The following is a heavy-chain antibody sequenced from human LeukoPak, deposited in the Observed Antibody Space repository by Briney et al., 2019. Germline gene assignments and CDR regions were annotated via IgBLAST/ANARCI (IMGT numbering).Heavy chain of an antibody. Sequence: SETLSLTCTVSGYSISSGYYWGWIRQPPGKGLEWIGSIYHSGSTYYNPSPKSRVTISVDTSKNQFSLKLSSVTAADTAVYYCARDREGGDIVVVVAARYYMDVWGKGTTVTVSS. J-gene: IGHJ6*03. D-gene: IGHD2-15*01. CDR1: GYSISSGYY. CDR2: IYHSGST. CDR3: ARDREGGDIVVVVAARYYMDV. V-gene: IGHV4-38-2*02.